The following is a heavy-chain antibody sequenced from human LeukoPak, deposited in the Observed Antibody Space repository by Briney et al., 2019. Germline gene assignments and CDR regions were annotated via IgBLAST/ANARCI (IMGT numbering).Heavy chain of an antibody. V-gene: IGHV4-39*01. J-gene: IGHJ5*02. CDR3: ARLITFGGVIAS. CDR2: IYYSGST. D-gene: IGHD3-16*02. Sequence: SETLSLTCTVSGGSISSSSYYWGWIRQPPGKGLEWIGSIYYSGSTYYNPSLKSRVTISVDTSKNQFSLKLSSVTAADTAVYYCARLITFGGVIASWGQGTLVTVSS. CDR1: GGSISSSSYY.